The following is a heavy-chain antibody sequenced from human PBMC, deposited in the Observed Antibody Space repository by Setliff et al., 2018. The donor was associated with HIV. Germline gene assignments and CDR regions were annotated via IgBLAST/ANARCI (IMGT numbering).Heavy chain of an antibody. CDR2: VYYSGTT. Sequence: SETLSLTCTVSGDSISNSDYYWGWIRQPPGKGLEWIGSVYYSGTTYYNPSLKSRFSISIYKSKNQFSLKLASVTAADTAVYFCARRSDWFDPWGQGTLVTVSS. CDR1: GDSISNSDYY. V-gene: IGHV4-39*01. J-gene: IGHJ5*02. CDR3: ARRSDWFDP.